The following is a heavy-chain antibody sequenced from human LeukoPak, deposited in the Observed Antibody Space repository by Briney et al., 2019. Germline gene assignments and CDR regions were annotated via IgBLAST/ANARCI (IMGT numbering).Heavy chain of an antibody. D-gene: IGHD2-2*01. J-gene: IGHJ6*02. CDR1: GCSFTSYL. V-gene: IGHV5-51*01. Sequence: GESLQICCKGSGCSFTSYLSGCVRQMPGKGLEWIGIIYPGDSDTSYSPSFQGHVTITADNAISTAYLQWSSLKASDTAMYYWARLPLLVVVPAAPTTLYGMDVWGQGTTVTVSS. CDR3: ARLPLLVVVPAAPTTLYGMDV. CDR2: IYPGDSDT.